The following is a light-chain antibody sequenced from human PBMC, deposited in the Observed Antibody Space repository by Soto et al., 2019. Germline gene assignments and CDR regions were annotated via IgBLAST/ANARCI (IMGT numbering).Light chain of an antibody. CDR2: GAS. CDR1: QSVSNY. J-gene: IGKJ1*01. Sequence: EIVLMQFPGTLSLSQGERATLSCRASQSVSNYLAWYQQKPGQAPRLLIYGASRRATVIPDRFSGSGSGTDFTLTISRLEPEDFAVYYCQQYGGSPQTFGQGTKVDIK. V-gene: IGKV3-20*01. CDR3: QQYGGSPQT.